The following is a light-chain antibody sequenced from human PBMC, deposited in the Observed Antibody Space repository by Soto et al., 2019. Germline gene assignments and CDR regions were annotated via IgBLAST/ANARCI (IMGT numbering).Light chain of an antibody. V-gene: IGKV3-20*01. CDR1: QSISSSF. CDR3: QQYDIQTFT. J-gene: IGKJ5*01. CDR2: GAS. Sequence: FPVATGHLSLPFRERPSLSSGASQSISSSFLAWYQQKPGQAPRLLIYGASSRATGIPDRFSGTGSETDFTLTISRLEPEDFAVYYCQQYDIQTFTFAHGTLLDIK.